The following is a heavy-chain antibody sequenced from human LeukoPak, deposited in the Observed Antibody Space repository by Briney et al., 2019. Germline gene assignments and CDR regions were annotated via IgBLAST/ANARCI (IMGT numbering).Heavy chain of an antibody. Sequence: ASVKVSCKASGYTFTSYGISWVRQAPGQGLEWMGWISAYNGNTNYAQKLQGRVTMTTDTSTSTAYMELRSLRSDDTAVYYCARHYGHDFWSGSPRNWFDPWGQGTLVTVSS. V-gene: IGHV1-18*01. D-gene: IGHD3-3*01. J-gene: IGHJ5*02. CDR2: ISAYNGNT. CDR1: GYTFTSYG. CDR3: ARHYGHDFWSGSPRNWFDP.